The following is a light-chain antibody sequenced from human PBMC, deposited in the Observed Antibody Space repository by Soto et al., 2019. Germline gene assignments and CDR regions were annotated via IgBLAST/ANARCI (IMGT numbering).Light chain of an antibody. Sequence: EMVLTQSPGTLSLSPGERATLSCRASQSISSNLAWYQQKPGQAPRLLIDDASTRAAGIPARFNGGGSGTEFTLTISSLQSEDFALYYCQQFHNWPLSFGGGTKVDIK. V-gene: IGKV3-15*01. CDR3: QQFHNWPLS. CDR1: QSISSN. J-gene: IGKJ4*01. CDR2: DAS.